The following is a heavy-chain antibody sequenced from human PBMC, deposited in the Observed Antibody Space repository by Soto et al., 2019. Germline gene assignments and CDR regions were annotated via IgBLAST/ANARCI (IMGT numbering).Heavy chain of an antibody. Sequence: EVQLVESGGGLVQPGGSLRLSCAASGFTFSSHTMNWVRQAPGKGLEWVSYISSSGNTIYYADSVRGRFTISRDNAKSALFLQMNSLRDEDSAVYYIARDVRHSPDYYGMDVWGQGTTVTVSS. CDR3: ARDVRHSPDYYGMDV. D-gene: IGHD3-10*02. J-gene: IGHJ6*02. V-gene: IGHV3-48*02. CDR1: GFTFSSHT. CDR2: ISSSGNTI.